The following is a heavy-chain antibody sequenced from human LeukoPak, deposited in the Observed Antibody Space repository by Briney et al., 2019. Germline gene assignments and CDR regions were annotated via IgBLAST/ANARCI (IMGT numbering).Heavy chain of an antibody. D-gene: IGHD5-18*01. J-gene: IGHJ4*02. Sequence: GGSLRLSCAASGFIFSRSAMHWVRQAPGKGLEFVSAISSNGGSTFYANSVKGRFTISRDNSKNTLYLQMGSLRAEDMAVYYCARDQYSYAHAAHWGRGTLVTVSS. CDR3: ARDQYSYAHAAH. V-gene: IGHV3-64*01. CDR2: ISSNGGST. CDR1: GFIFSRSA.